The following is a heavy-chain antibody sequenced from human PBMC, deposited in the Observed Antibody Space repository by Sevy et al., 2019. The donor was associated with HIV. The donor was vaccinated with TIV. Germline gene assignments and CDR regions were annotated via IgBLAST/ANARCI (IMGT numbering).Heavy chain of an antibody. D-gene: IGHD2-21*02. CDR3: ARESGSDWYLDY. Sequence: GGSLRLSCAASGFIFSRYGMHWVRQAPGKGLEWVAAIFNDGINKYFAGPVKGRFTISRDNSKNTLYLEMNSLRAEDTAVYYCARESGSDWYLDYWGQGTLVTVSS. CDR1: GFIFSRYG. V-gene: IGHV3-33*01. J-gene: IGHJ4*02. CDR2: IFNDGINK.